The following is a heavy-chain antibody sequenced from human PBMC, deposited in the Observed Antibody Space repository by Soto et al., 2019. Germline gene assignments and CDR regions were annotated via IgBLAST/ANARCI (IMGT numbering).Heavy chain of an antibody. V-gene: IGHV3-30*18. CDR1: GFTFSSYG. D-gene: IGHD4-17*01. CDR2: ISYDGSNK. J-gene: IGHJ4*02. Sequence: QVQLVESGGGVAQPGRSLRLSCAASGFTFSSYGMHWVRQAPGKGLEWVAVISYDGSNKYYADSVKGRFTISRDNSKNTLYLQMNSLRAEDTAVYYCAKGAYGDYVGFDYWGQGTLVTVSS. CDR3: AKGAYGDYVGFDY.